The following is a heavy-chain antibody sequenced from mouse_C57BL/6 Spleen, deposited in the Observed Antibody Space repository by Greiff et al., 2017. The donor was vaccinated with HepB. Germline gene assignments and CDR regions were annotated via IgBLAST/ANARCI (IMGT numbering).Heavy chain of an antibody. J-gene: IGHJ4*01. D-gene: IGHD2-3*01. CDR3: ARHAPRWLLRGAMDY. CDR1: GYTFTEYT. V-gene: IGHV1-62-2*01. Sequence: QVQLKESGAELVKPGASVKLSCKASGYTFTEYTIHWVKQRSGQGLEWIGWFYPGSGSIKYNEKFKDKATLTADKSSSTGYMELSRLTYEDSAVYFWARHAPRWLLRGAMDYWGQGTSVTVSS. CDR2: FYPGSGSI.